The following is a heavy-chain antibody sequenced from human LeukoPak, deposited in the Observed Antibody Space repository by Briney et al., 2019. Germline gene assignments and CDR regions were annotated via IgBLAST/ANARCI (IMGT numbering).Heavy chain of an antibody. D-gene: IGHD3-10*01. Sequence: GGSRRLSCAASGFTFRSYSMNWVRQAPGKGLEWVSSINSDSNYIYYADSVQGRFTISRDNAKNSLYLKMNSLRAEDTAVYYCAVAYYYDSGDAIDILRQARKVTVSS. V-gene: IGHV3-21*01. J-gene: IGHJ3*02. CDR3: AVAYYYDSGDAIDI. CDR1: GFTFRSYS. CDR2: INSDSNYI.